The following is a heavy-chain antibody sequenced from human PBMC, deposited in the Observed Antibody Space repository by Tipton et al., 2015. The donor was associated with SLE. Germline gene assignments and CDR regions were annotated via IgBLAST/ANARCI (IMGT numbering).Heavy chain of an antibody. V-gene: IGHV3-21*01. CDR2: ISSSSSYI. CDR1: GFTFSSYS. Sequence: SLRLSCAASGFTFSSYSMNWVRQAPGKGLEWVSSISSSSSYIYYADSVKGRFTISRDNAKNSLYLQMNSLRAEDTAVYHCARDPEYSSGWGSFDYWGQGTLVTVSS. CDR3: ARDPEYSSGWGSFDY. J-gene: IGHJ4*02. D-gene: IGHD6-19*01.